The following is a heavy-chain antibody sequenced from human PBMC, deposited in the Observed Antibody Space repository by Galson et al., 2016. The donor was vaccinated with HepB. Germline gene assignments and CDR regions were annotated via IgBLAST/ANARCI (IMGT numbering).Heavy chain of an antibody. D-gene: IGHD3-3*01. CDR2: ISKTGDTT. CDR3: ASLRFKGFDL. Sequence: SLRLSCAASGFTFSDWDFHWVRQAPGKGLDWVAVISKTGDTTFYGDSVKGRFTISRDNSKNTLYLQINSLRAEDTAVYYCASLRFKGFDLWGRGTLVTVSS. J-gene: IGHJ2*01. V-gene: IGHV3-30*14. CDR1: GFTFSDWD.